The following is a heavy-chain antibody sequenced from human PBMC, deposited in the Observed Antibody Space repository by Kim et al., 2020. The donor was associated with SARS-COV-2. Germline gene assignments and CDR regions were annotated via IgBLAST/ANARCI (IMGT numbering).Heavy chain of an antibody. CDR3: ASADETYGSGSYEDYFDY. J-gene: IGHJ4*02. Sequence: GESLKISCKGSGYSFTSYWISWVRQMPGKGLEWMGRIDPSDSYTNYSPSFQGHVTISADKSISTAYLQWSSLKASDTAMYYCASADETYGSGSYEDYFDYWGQGTLVTVSS. CDR2: IDPSDSYT. CDR1: GYSFTSYW. V-gene: IGHV5-10-1*01. D-gene: IGHD3-10*01.